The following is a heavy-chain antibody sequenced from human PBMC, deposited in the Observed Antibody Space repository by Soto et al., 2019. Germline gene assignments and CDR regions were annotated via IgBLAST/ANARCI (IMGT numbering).Heavy chain of an antibody. CDR1: GGSISSGGYY. CDR3: ARLTSGPVYFDY. J-gene: IGHJ4*02. D-gene: IGHD3-10*01. V-gene: IGHV4-31*03. Sequence: QVQLQESGPGLVKPSQTLSLTCTVSGGSISSGGYYWSWIRQHPGKGLEWIGYIYYSGSTYYNPSLKRRVTISVDTSKTQFSLKLSSVTAADTAVYYCARLTSGPVYFDYWGQGTLVTVSS. CDR2: IYYSGST.